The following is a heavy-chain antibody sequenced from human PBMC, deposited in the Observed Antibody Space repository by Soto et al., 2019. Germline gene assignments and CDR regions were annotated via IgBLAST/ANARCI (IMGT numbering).Heavy chain of an antibody. V-gene: IGHV3-23*01. CDR1: GFTFSSYA. J-gene: IGHJ4*02. Sequence: PGGSLRLSCAASGFTFSSYAMSWVRQAPGKGLEWVSAISGSGGSTYYADSVKGRFTISRDNSKNTLYLQMNSLRAEDTAVYYCAKDKGDYVWGSYRYICADYWGQGTLVTVSS. CDR2: ISGSGGST. D-gene: IGHD3-16*02. CDR3: AKDKGDYVWGSYRYICADY.